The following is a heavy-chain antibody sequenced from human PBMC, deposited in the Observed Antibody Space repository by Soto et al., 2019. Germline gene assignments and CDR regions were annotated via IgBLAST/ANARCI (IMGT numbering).Heavy chain of an antibody. V-gene: IGHV4-4*02. Sequence: SETLSLTCGVSGGSLSTPVWWTWVRLTPGKGLEWIGEAFHSGSVNYNPSLQSRVTISVDKSTNHFSLRLTSVTAADTAVYYCARKAWTRLDYWGQGALVTVSS. J-gene: IGHJ4*02. CDR3: ARKAWTRLDY. D-gene: IGHD1-1*01. CDR2: AFHSGSV. CDR1: GGSLSTPVW.